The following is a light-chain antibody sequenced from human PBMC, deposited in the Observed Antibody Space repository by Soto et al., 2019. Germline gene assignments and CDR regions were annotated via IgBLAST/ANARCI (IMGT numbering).Light chain of an antibody. V-gene: IGKV3-20*01. CDR3: QQYGGSPET. CDR1: QSIDSRY. Sequence: DIVLTQSPGTLSWSPGERAILSCSASQSIDSRYLGWYQQKPGQAPRLLIHDVYNRATGIPDRFSGSGSGTDFTLTISILEPEDFAVYYCQQYGGSPETFGQGGNVDIK. J-gene: IGKJ1*01. CDR2: DVY.